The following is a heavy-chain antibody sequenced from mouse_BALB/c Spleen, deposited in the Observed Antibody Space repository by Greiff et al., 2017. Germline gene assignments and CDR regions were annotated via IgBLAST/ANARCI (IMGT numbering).Heavy chain of an antibody. Sequence: EVQLMESGGGLVKPGGSLKLSCAASGFTFSSYAMSWVRQTPEKRLEWVASISSGGSTYYPDSVKGRFTISRDNARNILYLQMSSLRSEDTAMYYCARPLYDYYAMDYWGQGTSVTVSS. D-gene: IGHD1-1*01. J-gene: IGHJ4*01. CDR2: ISSGGST. CDR1: GFTFSSYA. CDR3: ARPLYDYYAMDY. V-gene: IGHV5-6-5*01.